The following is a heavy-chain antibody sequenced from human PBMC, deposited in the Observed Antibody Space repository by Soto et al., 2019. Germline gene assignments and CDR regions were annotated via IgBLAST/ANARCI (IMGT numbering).Heavy chain of an antibody. CDR1: GFTVSTNY. Sequence: GGSLRLSCAASGFTVSTNYMGWVRQAPGKRLEWVSVVFSGGSTYYAGSVKGRFTISRDISKNTVHLQMNSLRADDTAMYYCARVPDTGGRDYFDYWGQGTLVTVSS. J-gene: IGHJ4*02. CDR3: ARVPDTGGRDYFDY. D-gene: IGHD7-27*01. CDR2: VFSGGST. V-gene: IGHV3-53*01.